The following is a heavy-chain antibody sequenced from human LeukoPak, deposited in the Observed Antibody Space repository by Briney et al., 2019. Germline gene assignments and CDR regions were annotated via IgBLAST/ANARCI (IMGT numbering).Heavy chain of an antibody. CDR2: IYHSGSS. CDR3: ARAKNPYYYYYYMDF. CDR1: GYSISSGHY. V-gene: IGHV4-38-2*01. Sequence: SETLSLTCAVSGYSISSGHYWVWIRQPPGKGLEYIGNIYHSGSSHYNPSLKSRVTISVDTSNNQFSLKLSPVTAADTAVYYCARAKNPYYYYYYMDFWGRGTTVTVSS. J-gene: IGHJ6*03.